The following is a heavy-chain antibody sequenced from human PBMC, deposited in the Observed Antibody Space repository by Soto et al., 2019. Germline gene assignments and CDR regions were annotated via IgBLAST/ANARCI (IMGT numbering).Heavy chain of an antibody. CDR2: IYYSGSI. J-gene: IGHJ4*02. CDR1: GGPLNSGGFY. CDR3: ARDRVHLWTGYYSGMGLDY. V-gene: IGHV4-31*03. Sequence: SSETLSLPCPVSGGPLNSGGFYWTWIRQYPWKGAEWIGYIYYSGSIYCNPSLESRVIISLDTSKNQFSLKLSSVTAADTAVYYCARDRVHLWTGYYSGMGLDYWGQGTLVSVSS. D-gene: IGHD3-3*02.